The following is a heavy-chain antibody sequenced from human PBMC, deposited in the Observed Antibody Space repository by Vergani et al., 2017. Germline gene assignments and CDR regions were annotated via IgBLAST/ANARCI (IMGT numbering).Heavy chain of an antibody. J-gene: IGHJ2*01. V-gene: IGHV1-69*01. Sequence: QVQLVQSGAEVKKPGSSVKVSCKASGGTFSSYAISWVRQAPGQGLEWMGGIIPSFGTANYAQKFQGRVPITAAESTSTAYMELSSLRSEDTAVYYCARDEHDYYDSSGYYFSPECFDLWGRGTLVTVSS. D-gene: IGHD3-22*01. CDR3: ARDEHDYYDSSGYYFSPECFDL. CDR2: IIPSFGTA. CDR1: GGTFSSYA.